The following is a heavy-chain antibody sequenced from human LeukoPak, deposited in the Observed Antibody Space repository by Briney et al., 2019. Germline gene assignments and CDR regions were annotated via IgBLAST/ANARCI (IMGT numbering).Heavy chain of an antibody. D-gene: IGHD5-18*01. CDR3: ARGRGYSQSNWVDP. Sequence: GRSLRLSCAASGFTVSRSYMIWARQAPGKGLEWVSVVYSGGTTYYADSVKGRFTISRDNSKNTLYLQMNSLRAEDTAAYYCARGRGYSQSNWVDPWGQGTMVTVSA. V-gene: IGHV3-53*01. J-gene: IGHJ5*02. CDR1: GFTVSRSY. CDR2: VYSGGTT.